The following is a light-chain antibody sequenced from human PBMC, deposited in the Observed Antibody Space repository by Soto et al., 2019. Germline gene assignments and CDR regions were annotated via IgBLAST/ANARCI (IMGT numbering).Light chain of an antibody. CDR1: QSVSNY. Sequence: EIVLTQSPATLSLSPGERATLSCRASQSVSNYLAWYQQKPGQAPRLLIYAASKRATGIPARFSGSGSGTDFTLTISSLEPEDFALYYCQQRSTWPRLSTFGQGTRLEIK. CDR3: QQRSTWPRLST. V-gene: IGKV3-11*01. J-gene: IGKJ5*01. CDR2: AAS.